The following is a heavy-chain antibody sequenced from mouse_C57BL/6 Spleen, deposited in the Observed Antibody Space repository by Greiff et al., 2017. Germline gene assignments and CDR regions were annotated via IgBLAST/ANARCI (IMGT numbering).Heavy chain of an antibody. V-gene: IGHV5-9-1*02. Sequence: EVQRVESGEGLVKPGGSLKLSCAASGFTFSSYAMSWVRQTPEKRLEWVAYISSGGDYIYYADTVKGRFTISRDNARNTLYLQMSSLKSEDTAMYYCTRERSSSAGFAYWGQGTLVTVSA. J-gene: IGHJ3*01. CDR2: ISSGGDYI. CDR1: GFTFSSYA. CDR3: TRERSSSAGFAY. D-gene: IGHD1-1*01.